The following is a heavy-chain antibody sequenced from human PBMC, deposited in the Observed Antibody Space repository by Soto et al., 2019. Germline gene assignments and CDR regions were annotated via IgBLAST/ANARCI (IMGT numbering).Heavy chain of an antibody. V-gene: IGHV1-2*02. CDR1: GYTFTGHY. D-gene: IGHD1-26*01. Sequence: ASVKVSCKASGYTFTGHYIHWVRQAPEQGPEWMGEIGPESGATRYAQRFQGRVTMARDMSITTVYMELNNLSPDDTAVYYCGRGRSGQIVVFYWGQGTPVTAPQ. CDR3: GRGRSGQIVVFY. J-gene: IGHJ4*02. CDR2: IGPESGAT.